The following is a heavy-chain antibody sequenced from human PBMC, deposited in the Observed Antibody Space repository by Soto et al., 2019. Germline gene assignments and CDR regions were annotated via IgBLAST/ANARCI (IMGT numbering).Heavy chain of an antibody. J-gene: IGHJ5*02. CDR2: IYYSGST. D-gene: IGHD1-26*01. V-gene: IGHV4-39*01. CDR3: ARSTRIVGPTIQGWFDP. CDR1: GGSISRSHYY. Sequence: SETLSLTCSVSGGSISRSHYYWGWIRQPPGKGLEWIGSIYYSGSTYYNPSFRSRVTVSVDTSKNQFSLKLSSVTAADTAVYYCARSTRIVGPTIQGWFDPWGQGTLVTVSS.